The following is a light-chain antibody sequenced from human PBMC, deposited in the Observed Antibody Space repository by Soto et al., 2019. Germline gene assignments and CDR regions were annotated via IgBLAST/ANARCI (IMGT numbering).Light chain of an antibody. Sequence: EIVLTQSPGTLSLSPGERVTLSCRASQSLTTNYLAWYQQKPGQAPRLLIYGASNRATGVPDRFSGSGSGTDFTFTITRLELEDFAVYYCQHYGRSPLMYTFGQGTKL. CDR3: QHYGRSPLMYT. V-gene: IGKV3-20*01. CDR2: GAS. J-gene: IGKJ2*01. CDR1: QSLTTNY.